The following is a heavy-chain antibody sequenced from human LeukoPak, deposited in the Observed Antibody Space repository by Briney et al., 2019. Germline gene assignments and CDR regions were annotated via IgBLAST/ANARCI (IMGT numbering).Heavy chain of an antibody. D-gene: IGHD6-13*01. CDR3: AREGGSSSWYWGPYYYYYMDV. J-gene: IGHJ6*03. V-gene: IGHV1-8*01. CDR2: MNPNSGDT. Sequence: GASVKVSCKASGYTFTSYDINWVRQATGQGLEWMGWMNPNSGDTGYTQKFQGRVIMTRNTSISTVYMELSSLRSEDTAVYYCAREGGSSSWYWGPYYYYYMDVWGKGTTVTVSS. CDR1: GYTFTSYD.